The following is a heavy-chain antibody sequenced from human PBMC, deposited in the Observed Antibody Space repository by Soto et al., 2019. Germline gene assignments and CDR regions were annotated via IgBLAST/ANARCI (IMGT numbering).Heavy chain of an antibody. CDR3: AKDPGITMVRGVITGLFDY. Sequence: SLRLSCVASGFTFNKYALAWVRQAPGKGLEWVSAISGSGASTYDADSVKGRFTISRDNSNNTLYLQMNSLRAEDTAVYYCAKDPGITMVRGVITGLFDYWGEGTLVTVSS. CDR1: GFTFNKYA. J-gene: IGHJ4*02. CDR2: ISGSGAST. D-gene: IGHD3-10*01. V-gene: IGHV3-23*01.